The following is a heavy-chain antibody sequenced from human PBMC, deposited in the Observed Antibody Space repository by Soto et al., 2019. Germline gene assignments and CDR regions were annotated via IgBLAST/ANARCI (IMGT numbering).Heavy chain of an antibody. V-gene: IGHV1-3*04. D-gene: IGHD1-26*01. J-gene: IGHJ3*02. CDR1: GYTFTTYA. CDR3: ARSSGNYDNAFDI. Sequence: QVQLVQSGAEVKKPGASVRVSCKPSGYTFTTYAMHWVRQAPGQRLEWMGWISTDNGNTKYSQKFPGRVTITRDTSASIAYMELSSLRSEDTAVYSCARSSGNYDNAFDIWGQGTMVSVS. CDR2: ISTDNGNT.